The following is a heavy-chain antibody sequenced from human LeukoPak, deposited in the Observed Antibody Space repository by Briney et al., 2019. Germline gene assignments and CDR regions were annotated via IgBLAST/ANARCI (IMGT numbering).Heavy chain of an antibody. CDR2: ISYDGSNK. D-gene: IGHD5-18*01. Sequence: GGSLRLSCAASGFTFSSYAMHWVRQAPGKGLEWVAVISYDGSNKYYADSVKGRFTISRDNSKNTLYLQMNSLRAEDTAVYFCARVQSNSYAGFADYWGQGTLVTVSS. CDR3: ARVQSNSYAGFADY. J-gene: IGHJ4*02. CDR1: GFTFSSYA. V-gene: IGHV3-30*04.